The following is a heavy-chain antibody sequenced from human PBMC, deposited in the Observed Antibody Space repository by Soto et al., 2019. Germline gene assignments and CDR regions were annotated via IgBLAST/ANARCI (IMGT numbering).Heavy chain of an antibody. J-gene: IGHJ6*02. CDR1: GGTFSSYA. CDR2: IIPIFGTA. V-gene: IGHV1-69*01. CDR3: ARDGYSYGYYYYGMDV. D-gene: IGHD5-18*01. Sequence: QVQLVQSGAEVKKPGSSVKVSCKASGGTFSSYAISWVRQAPGHGLEWMGGIIPIFGTANYAQKFQGRVTITADESTSTAYMELSSLRSEETAVYYCARDGYSYGYYYYGMDVWGQGTTVTVSS.